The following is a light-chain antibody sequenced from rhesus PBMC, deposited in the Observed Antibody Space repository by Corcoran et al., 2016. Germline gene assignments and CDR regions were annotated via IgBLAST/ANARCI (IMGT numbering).Light chain of an antibody. Sequence: DIQMTQSPSSLSASVGDTVTITCRASQGFSNSLAWYQQKPGKAPKTLIYHASNLDRGVPSRFSGSGFGTEFTLTSSSLQPEDFAIYYYQQHNSYPYSFGQGTKVEIK. CDR3: QQHNSYPYS. V-gene: IGKV1S14*01. J-gene: IGKJ2*01. CDR2: HAS. CDR1: QGFSNS.